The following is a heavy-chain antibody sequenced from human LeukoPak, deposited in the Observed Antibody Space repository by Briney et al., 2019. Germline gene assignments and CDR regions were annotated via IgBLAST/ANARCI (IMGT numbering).Heavy chain of an antibody. CDR1: GFTFSSYA. J-gene: IGHJ3*02. V-gene: IGHV3-74*01. Sequence: GSLRLSCAASGFTFSSYAMHWVRQAPGKGLVWVSRINSDGSSTTYADSVKGRFTISRDNAKNTLYLQMNSLRAEDTAVYYCARRGAASGAFDIWGQGTMVTVSS. CDR2: INSDGSST. CDR3: ARRGAASGAFDI. D-gene: IGHD6-19*01.